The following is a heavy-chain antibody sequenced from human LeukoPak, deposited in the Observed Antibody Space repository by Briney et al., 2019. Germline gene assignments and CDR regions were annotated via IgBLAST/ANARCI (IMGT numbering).Heavy chain of an antibody. V-gene: IGHV1-2*04. CDR1: GYIFTGHY. CDR3: TRDFPYSGYDPPFDN. Sequence: ASVKVSCKTSGYIFTGHYIHWLRQAPGQGLEWMGWINPDTGVTNYTQKFQGWVTMTSDTSLNTAYLELYRLTFGDTAFYYCTRDFPYSGYDPPFDNWGQGTLVTVSS. D-gene: IGHD5-12*01. J-gene: IGHJ4*02. CDR2: INPDTGVT.